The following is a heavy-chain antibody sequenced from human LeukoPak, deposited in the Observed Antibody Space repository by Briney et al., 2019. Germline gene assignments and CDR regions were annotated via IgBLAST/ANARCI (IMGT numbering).Heavy chain of an antibody. CDR3: AASIAAAALVY. Sequence: SQTLSLTCAISGDSVSSNSAAWNWTRPSPSRGLEWLGRTYYRSKWYNDYAVSVKSRITINPDTSKNQFSLQLNSVTPEDTAVYYCAASIAAAALVYWGQGTLVTVSS. D-gene: IGHD6-13*01. V-gene: IGHV6-1*01. CDR1: GDSVSSNSAA. CDR2: TYYRSKWYN. J-gene: IGHJ4*02.